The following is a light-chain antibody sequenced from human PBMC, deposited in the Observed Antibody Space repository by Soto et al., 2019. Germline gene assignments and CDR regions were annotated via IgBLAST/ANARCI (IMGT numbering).Light chain of an antibody. CDR3: CSYAGDYTLV. CDR1: SSDVGGYNY. CDR2: DVT. V-gene: IGLV2-11*01. Sequence: QSALTQPRSVSGSPGQSVTISCTGTSSDVGGYNYVSWYQQHPGKAPKLMIYDVTKRPSGVSDRFSGSKSGNTASLTISGLQAEDEADYYCCSYAGDYTLVFGGGTKLTVL. J-gene: IGLJ2*01.